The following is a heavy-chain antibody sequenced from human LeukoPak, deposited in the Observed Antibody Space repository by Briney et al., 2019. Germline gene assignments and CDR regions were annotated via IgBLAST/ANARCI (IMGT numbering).Heavy chain of an antibody. J-gene: IGHJ6*02. D-gene: IGHD3-9*01. Sequence: GGSLRLSCAASGFTFSSYWMHWVRQAPGKGLVWVSRINSDGSSTSYADSVKGRFTISRDNAKNTLYLQMNSLRAEDTAVYYCARALSPVIRYFDWLSHYYYYGMDVWGQGTTVAVSS. CDR1: GFTFSSYW. CDR3: ARALSPVIRYFDWLSHYYYYGMDV. V-gene: IGHV3-74*01. CDR2: INSDGSST.